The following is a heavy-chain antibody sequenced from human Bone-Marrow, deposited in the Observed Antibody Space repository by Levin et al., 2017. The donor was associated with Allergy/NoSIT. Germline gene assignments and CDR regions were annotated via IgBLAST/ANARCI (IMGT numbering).Heavy chain of an antibody. CDR1: GFTFNDYY. D-gene: IGHD6-13*01. J-gene: IGHJ4*02. CDR2: ITHSGGTV. V-gene: IGHV3-11*01. CDR3: ARGSDSTGFYYFDY. Sequence: GGSLRLSCAASGFTFNDYYMSWFRRAPGKGLEWLSYITHSGGTVYYADSVKGRFTISRDNTKNSLYLHMNSLTAEDTAVYYCARGSDSTGFYYFDYWRQGTLVTVSS.